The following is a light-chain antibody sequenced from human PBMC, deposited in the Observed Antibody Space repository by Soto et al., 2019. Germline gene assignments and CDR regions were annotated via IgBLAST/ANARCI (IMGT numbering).Light chain of an antibody. CDR2: GAA. CDR1: QSISIS. Sequence: DIQMTQSPSSLSASVGARVTITRRASQSISISLNWYQLKPGKAPNLMXYGAAYLKSGGPTRCSGSGSGTDLTLTISSLQTEDFANYYCQQTYTTPEITFGQGTRLEIK. V-gene: IGKV1-39*01. J-gene: IGKJ5*01. CDR3: QQTYTTPEIT.